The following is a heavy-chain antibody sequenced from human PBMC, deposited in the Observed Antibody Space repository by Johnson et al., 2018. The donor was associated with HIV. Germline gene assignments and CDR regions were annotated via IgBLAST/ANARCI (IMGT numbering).Heavy chain of an antibody. CDR2: IYNDGSRP. V-gene: IGHV3-74*01. D-gene: IGHD5/OR15-5a*01. CDR3: ARDVYAGAHEN. Sequence: EVQLVESGGGLVQPGGSLRLSCAASGFAFRTHWMVWVRKVQGKGPVWVARIYNDGSRPSYADSVKGRFTISRDNAKNTVDLQMNRLRCEDTAVYYCARDVYAGAHENWGQGTRVTVSS. CDR1: GFAFRTHW. J-gene: IGHJ3*01.